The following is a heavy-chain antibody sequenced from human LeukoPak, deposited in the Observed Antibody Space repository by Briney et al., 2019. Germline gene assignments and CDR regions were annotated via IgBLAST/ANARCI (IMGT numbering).Heavy chain of an antibody. CDR2: IYPGDSDT. J-gene: IGHJ5*02. CDR3: ARLHTASLDCGDYLDENWFDP. V-gene: IGHV5-51*01. Sequence: GESLKISCKGSGYSFTSYWIGWVRQMPGKGLEWMGIIYPGDSDTRYSPSFQGQVTISADKSISTAYLQWSSLKASDTAMYYCARLHTASLDCGDYLDENWFDPWGQGTLVTVSS. CDR1: GYSFTSYW. D-gene: IGHD4-17*01.